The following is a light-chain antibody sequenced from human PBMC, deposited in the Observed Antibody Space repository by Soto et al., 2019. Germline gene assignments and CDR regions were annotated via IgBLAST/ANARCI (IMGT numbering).Light chain of an antibody. Sequence: VLTQSPGTVSLSPGERATLSCRASQTISSSYLAWYQQKPGQAPRLLIYDASNRATDVPPRFSGSGSGTDFTLTISSLEPADFAVYYCQQRSDWPWTFGQGTKVDIK. V-gene: IGKV3D-20*02. J-gene: IGKJ1*01. CDR3: QQRSDWPWT. CDR1: QTISSSY. CDR2: DAS.